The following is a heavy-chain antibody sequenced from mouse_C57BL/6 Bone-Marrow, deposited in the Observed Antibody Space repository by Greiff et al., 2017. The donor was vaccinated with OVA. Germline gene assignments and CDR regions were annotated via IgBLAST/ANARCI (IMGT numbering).Heavy chain of an antibody. CDR1: GYTFTSYW. J-gene: IGHJ4*01. Sequence: QVQLKQPGAELVKPGASVKVSCKASGYTFTSYWMHWVKQRPGQGLEWIGRIHPSDSDTNYNQKFKGKATLTVDKSSSTAYMQLSSLTSEDSAVYYCAMPNWDTYAMDYWGQGTSVTVSS. CDR2: IHPSDSDT. V-gene: IGHV1-74*01. CDR3: AMPNWDTYAMDY. D-gene: IGHD4-1*01.